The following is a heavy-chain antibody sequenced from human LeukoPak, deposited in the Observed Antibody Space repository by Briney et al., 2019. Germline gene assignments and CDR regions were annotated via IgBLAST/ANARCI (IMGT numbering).Heavy chain of an antibody. CDR2: IYPGDSDI. D-gene: IGHD6-6*01. V-gene: IGHV5-51*01. CDR3: AXXXXXXXXXXSSAYYGMDV. CDR1: GYSFISYW. Sequence: GESLEISCKGSGYSFISYWIGWVRQMPGKGLEWMGIIYPGDSDIRYSPSFQGQVTISADKSISTAYLQWSSLKASDTAMYYCAXXXXXXXXXXSSAYYGMDVWGQGTTVTVSS. J-gene: IGHJ6*02.